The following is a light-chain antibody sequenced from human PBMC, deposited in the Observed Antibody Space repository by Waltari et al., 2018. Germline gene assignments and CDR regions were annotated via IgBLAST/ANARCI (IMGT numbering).Light chain of an antibody. Sequence: IMLTQSPGTLSLSPGERATLSCRASQSISRYLAWYQQKPGQAPRLLFYGASTRATGRPDRVSGSGSGTDFSLTISGLEPEDSAVYYCQHHFRLPATFGQGTKVEIK. CDR3: QHHFRLPAT. CDR2: GAS. J-gene: IGKJ1*01. CDR1: QSISRY. V-gene: IGKV3-20*01.